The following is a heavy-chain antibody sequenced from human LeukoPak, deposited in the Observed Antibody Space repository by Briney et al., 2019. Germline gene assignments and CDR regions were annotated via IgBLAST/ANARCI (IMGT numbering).Heavy chain of an antibody. D-gene: IGHD6-13*01. CDR1: GFTFSSYA. J-gene: IGHJ4*02. Sequence: GGSLRLSCAASGFTFSSYAMRWVRQAPGKGLEWVSAISGSGGSTYYADSVKGRFTISRDNSKNTLYLQMNSLRAEDTAVYYCAKGGYSSSWYPFDYWGQGTLVTVSS. CDR2: ISGSGGST. V-gene: IGHV3-23*01. CDR3: AKGGYSSSWYPFDY.